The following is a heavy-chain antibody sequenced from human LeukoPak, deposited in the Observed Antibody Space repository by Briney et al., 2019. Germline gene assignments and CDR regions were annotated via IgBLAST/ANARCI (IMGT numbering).Heavy chain of an antibody. Sequence: ASVKVSCKASGYTFTSYGISWVRQAPGQGLEWMGWISAYNGNTNYAQKLQGRVTMTTDTSTSTAYMELRSLRSDDTAGYYCARYGKQQPVPEVYYYYYGMDVWGQGTTVTVSS. V-gene: IGHV1-18*01. CDR3: ARYGKQQPVPEVYYYYYGMDV. CDR1: GYTFTSYG. J-gene: IGHJ6*02. D-gene: IGHD6-13*01. CDR2: ISAYNGNT.